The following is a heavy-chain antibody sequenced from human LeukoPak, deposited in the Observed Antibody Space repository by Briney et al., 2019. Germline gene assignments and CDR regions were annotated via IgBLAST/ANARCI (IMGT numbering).Heavy chain of an antibody. J-gene: IGHJ4*02. CDR3: ARYTGYSSGWANNFDY. Sequence: SETLSLTCTVSGGSISSYYWSWIRQPPGKGLEWIGYIYYSGSTNYNPSLKSRVTISVDTSKNQFSLKLSSVTAADTAVYYCARYTGYSSGWANNFDYWGQGTLVTVSS. CDR1: GGSISSYY. CDR2: IYYSGST. D-gene: IGHD6-19*01. V-gene: IGHV4-59*01.